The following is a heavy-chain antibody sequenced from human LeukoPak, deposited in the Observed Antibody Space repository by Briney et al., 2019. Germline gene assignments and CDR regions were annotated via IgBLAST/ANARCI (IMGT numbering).Heavy chain of an antibody. CDR1: GFTFSSSE. J-gene: IGHJ2*01. V-gene: IGHV3-23*01. Sequence: GGSLRLSCAASGFTFSSSELSWVRQAPGKCLEWVSAIAVGGGTTYADSVVGRFIISRDNSKNTLYLQMSSLRAEDTAIYHCAKTIPYWYFDLWGRGTLVTVSS. CDR3: AKTIPYWYFDL. D-gene: IGHD5-24*01. CDR2: IAVGGGTT.